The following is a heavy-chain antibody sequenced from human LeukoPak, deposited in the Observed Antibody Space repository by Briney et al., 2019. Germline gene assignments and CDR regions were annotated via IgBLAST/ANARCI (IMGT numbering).Heavy chain of an antibody. CDR1: GFMFSGSP. CDR3: ARPSQYGSGTDYYFDS. V-gene: IGHV3-73*01. CDR2: IRTKANNYAT. J-gene: IGHJ4*02. Sequence: GGSLRLSCAASGFMFSGSPMHWVRQASGKGLEWVGHIRTKANNYATIYAASVKGRFTISRDDSKNTAYLQMNSLKTEDTAVYYCARPSQYGSGTDYYFDSWGQGTLVTVSS. D-gene: IGHD3-10*01.